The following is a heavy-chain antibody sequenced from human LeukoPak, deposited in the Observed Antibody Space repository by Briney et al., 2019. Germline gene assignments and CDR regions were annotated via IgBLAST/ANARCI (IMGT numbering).Heavy chain of an antibody. CDR3: ARESSGIAATDKIDF. CDR2: IKQDGSET. V-gene: IGHV3-7*01. Sequence: GGSLRLSCAASGFTFSNFWMSWVRQAPGKGLEWVANIKQDGSETYYVDSVKGRFTISRDNAKNSLFLQMSSLRVEDTAVYYCARESSGIAATDKIDFWGQGTLVTVSS. CDR1: GFTFSNFW. D-gene: IGHD6-13*01. J-gene: IGHJ4*02.